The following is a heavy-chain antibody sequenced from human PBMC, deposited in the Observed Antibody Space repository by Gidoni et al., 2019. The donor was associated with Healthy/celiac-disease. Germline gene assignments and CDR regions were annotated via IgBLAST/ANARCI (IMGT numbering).Heavy chain of an antibody. CDR3: ARDHNSGSYFGY. CDR1: GFTFSSYW. V-gene: IGHV3-7*01. CDR2: IKQDGSEK. Sequence: EVQLVESGGGLVQPGGSGRLSCAASGFTFSSYWMSWVRQAPGKGLEWVANIKQDGSEKYYVDSVKGRFTISRDNANNSLYLQMNSLRAEDTAVYYCARDHNSGSYFGYWGQGTLVTVSS. J-gene: IGHJ4*02. D-gene: IGHD1-26*01.